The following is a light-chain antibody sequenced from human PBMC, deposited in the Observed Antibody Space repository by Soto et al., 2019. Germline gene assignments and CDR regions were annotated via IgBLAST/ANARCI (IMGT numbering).Light chain of an antibody. CDR3: AVWDDSLSGMV. Sequence: QPVLTQPPSASVTPGQRVTISCSGSSSNIETNTVDWYQHLPGTAPKVLNFNNNQRPSGVPDRFSGSKSGTSASLAISGLQSEDEAHYYCAVWDDSLSGMVFGGGTKLTVL. J-gene: IGLJ2*01. CDR1: SSNIETNT. V-gene: IGLV1-44*01. CDR2: NNN.